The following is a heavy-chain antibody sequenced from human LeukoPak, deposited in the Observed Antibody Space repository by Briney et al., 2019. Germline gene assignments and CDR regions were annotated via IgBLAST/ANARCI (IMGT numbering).Heavy chain of an antibody. Sequence: ASVKVSCKASGYSFTDYFMHWVRQAPGQGVEWMGWINPKSGGTKYAEKFQGRVTMTRDTSINTAYLELSRLRSDDTAVYYCARVVGSRWVFFHYFDYWGQGTLVTVSS. J-gene: IGHJ4*02. V-gene: IGHV1-2*02. CDR1: GYSFTDYF. D-gene: IGHD6-19*01. CDR3: ARVVGSRWVFFHYFDY. CDR2: INPKSGGT.